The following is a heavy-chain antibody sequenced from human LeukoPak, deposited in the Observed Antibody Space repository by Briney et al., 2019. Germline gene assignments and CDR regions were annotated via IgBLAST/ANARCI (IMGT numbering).Heavy chain of an antibody. CDR2: ISYSGST. CDR1: GFTFSSYW. J-gene: IGHJ6*02. CDR3: AGGGGYCTNGVCYSNYYGMDV. D-gene: IGHD2-8*01. V-gene: IGHV4-59*01. Sequence: GSLRLSCAASGFTFSSYWMSWIRQPPGKGLEWIGYISYSGSTDYNPSLKSRVSMSLGTSKNELSLKLGSVTAADTAFYYCAGGGGYCTNGVCYSNYYGMDVWGQGTTVTVSS.